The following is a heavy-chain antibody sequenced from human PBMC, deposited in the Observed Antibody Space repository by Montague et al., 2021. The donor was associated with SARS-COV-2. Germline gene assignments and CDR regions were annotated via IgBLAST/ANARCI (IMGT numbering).Heavy chain of an antibody. CDR3: ARRMGRGDTTPFDY. J-gene: IGHJ4*02. D-gene: IGHD3-10*01. V-gene: IGHV4-39*02. Sequence: SETLSLTCSVSSGSIISSGYYWGWIRLPPGKELEWIGNIYYSGTTYYNPSLQSRGTISVDTSENHLSLRLSSVTAADTAVYFCARRMGRGDTTPFDYWGQGSQVTVSS. CDR1: SGSIISSGYY. CDR2: IYYSGTT.